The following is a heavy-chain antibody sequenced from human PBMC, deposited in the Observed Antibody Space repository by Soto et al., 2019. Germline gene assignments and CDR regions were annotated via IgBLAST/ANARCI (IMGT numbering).Heavy chain of an antibody. V-gene: IGHV4-34*01. CDR3: ASTSTYDILTGYYTAGWFDP. Sequence: TSENLSLTCAVYGGSFSGYYWSWIRQPPGKGLEWIGEINHSGSTNYNPSLKSRVTISVDTSRNQFSLKLSSVTAADTAVYYCASTSTYDILTGYYTAGWFDPWGQGTLVTVSS. CDR1: GGSFSGYY. D-gene: IGHD3-9*01. CDR2: INHSGST. J-gene: IGHJ5*02.